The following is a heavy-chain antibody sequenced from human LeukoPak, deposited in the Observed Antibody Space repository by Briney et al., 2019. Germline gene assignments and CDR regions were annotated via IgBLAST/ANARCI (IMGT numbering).Heavy chain of an antibody. CDR2: ISYDGSNK. CDR3: AKVMVRGPSGKYFDY. Sequence: PGGSLRLSCAASGFTFSSYGMHWVRQAPGKGLEWVAVISYDGSNKYYADSVRGRFTISRDNSKNTLYLQMNSLRAEDAAVYYGAKVMVRGPSGKYFDYWGQGTLVTVSS. D-gene: IGHD3-10*01. J-gene: IGHJ4*02. V-gene: IGHV3-30*18. CDR1: GFTFSSYG.